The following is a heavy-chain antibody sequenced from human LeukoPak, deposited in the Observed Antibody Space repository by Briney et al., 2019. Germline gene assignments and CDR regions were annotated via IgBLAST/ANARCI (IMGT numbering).Heavy chain of an antibody. CDR3: ARVEKGRTVDY. CDR1: GDTFSSYA. CDR2: IIPIFGTA. D-gene: IGHD4-17*01. J-gene: IGHJ4*02. Sequence: GASVKVSCKASGDTFSSYAISWLRQAPGQGLEWMGRIIPIFGTANYAQKFQGRVTITTDESTSTAYMELSSLRSEDTAVYYCARVEKGRTVDYWGQGTLVTVSS. V-gene: IGHV1-69*05.